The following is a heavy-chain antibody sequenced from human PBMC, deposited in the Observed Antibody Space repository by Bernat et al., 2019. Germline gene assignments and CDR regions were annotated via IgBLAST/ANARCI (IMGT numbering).Heavy chain of an antibody. CDR2: IYYSGST. Sequence: QLQLQESGPGLVKPSETLSLTCTVSGGSISSGSYYWGWIRQSPGKGLEWIGSIYYSGSTYYNPSLKSRVTISVDTSKNQFSLKLTSVTAADTAVYYCARLIRSASGFFDWGQGTLVTVSS. J-gene: IGHJ4*02. CDR3: ARLIRSASGFFD. CDR1: GGSISSGSYY. V-gene: IGHV4-39*01. D-gene: IGHD6-6*01.